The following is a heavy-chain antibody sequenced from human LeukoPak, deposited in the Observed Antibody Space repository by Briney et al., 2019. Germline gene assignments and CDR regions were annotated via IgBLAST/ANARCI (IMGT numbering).Heavy chain of an antibody. CDR1: GFTFSSDG. Sequence: PGGSLRLSCAASGFTFSSDGMHWVRQAPGKGLEWVAVIWYDGSNKYYADSVKGRFTISRDNSKNTLYLQMNSLRAEDTAVYYCARDRLSALYGMDVWGQGTTVTVSS. D-gene: IGHD6-19*01. CDR3: ARDRLSALYGMDV. CDR2: IWYDGSNK. J-gene: IGHJ6*02. V-gene: IGHV3-33*01.